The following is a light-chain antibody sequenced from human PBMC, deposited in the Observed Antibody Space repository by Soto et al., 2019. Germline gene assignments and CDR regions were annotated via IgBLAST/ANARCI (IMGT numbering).Light chain of an antibody. Sequence: DIQMTQSPSTLSASVGDRVTITCRASQSISSWLAWYQQKPGKAPKLLIYKASSLESGVPARFSGCGSGTEFTLTISSLQPDDFATYYCQQYNSYSRNTFGQGTKLEIK. CDR1: QSISSW. CDR2: KAS. V-gene: IGKV1-5*03. CDR3: QQYNSYSRNT. J-gene: IGKJ2*01.